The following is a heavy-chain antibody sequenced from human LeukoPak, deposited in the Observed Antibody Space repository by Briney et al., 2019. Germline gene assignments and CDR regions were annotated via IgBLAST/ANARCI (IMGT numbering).Heavy chain of an antibody. Sequence: GASVKVSCKASGGTFSSYAISWVRQAPGQGREWMGRIIPILGIANYAQKFQGRVTITADKSTSTAYMELSSLRSEDTAVYYCARDRDDYYDSSGYYFFDYWGQGTLVTVSS. D-gene: IGHD3-22*01. J-gene: IGHJ4*02. V-gene: IGHV1-69*04. CDR2: IIPILGIA. CDR3: ARDRDDYYDSSGYYFFDY. CDR1: GGTFSSYA.